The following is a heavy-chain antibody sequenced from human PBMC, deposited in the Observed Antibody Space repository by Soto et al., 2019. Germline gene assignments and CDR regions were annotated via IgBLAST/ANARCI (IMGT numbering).Heavy chain of an antibody. D-gene: IGHD2-2*01. CDR3: ARWLVVTAEAGYYFDY. Sequence: ASVKVSCKASGYTFTSYYMHWVRQAPGQGLEWMGIINPSGGSTSYAQKFQGRVTMTRDTSTSTVYMELSSLRSEDTAVYYCARWLVVTAEAGYYFDYWGQGTLVTVSS. J-gene: IGHJ4*02. CDR2: INPSGGST. V-gene: IGHV1-46*03. CDR1: GYTFTSYY.